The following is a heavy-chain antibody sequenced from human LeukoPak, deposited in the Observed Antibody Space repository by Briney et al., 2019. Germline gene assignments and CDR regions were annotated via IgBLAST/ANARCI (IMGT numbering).Heavy chain of an antibody. J-gene: IGHJ4*02. CDR2: ISSRSSYI. CDR3: ARDGAAADFDY. CDR1: GFTFSSYS. D-gene: IGHD6-13*01. V-gene: IGHV3-21*01. Sequence: GGSLRLSCAASGFTFSSYSMNWVRQAPGQGLEWVSSISSRSSYIYYADSVKGRFTISRDNAKNSLYLQMNSLRAEDTAVYYCARDGAAADFDYWGQGTLVTVSS.